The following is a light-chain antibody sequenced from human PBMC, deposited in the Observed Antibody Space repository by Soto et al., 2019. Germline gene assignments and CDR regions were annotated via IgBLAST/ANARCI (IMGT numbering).Light chain of an antibody. CDR1: SSNIGAGYD. V-gene: IGLV1-40*01. J-gene: IGLJ2*01. CDR2: VNN. Sequence: QSVLTQPPSVSGAPGQRVTISCTGSSSNIGAGYDVHWYQQLPGTAPKVLIYVNNNRPSGVPDRFSGSKSDTSASLAITGLQAEDEADYYCQSHDNSLSGFVVFGGGTKLTVL. CDR3: QSHDNSLSGFVV.